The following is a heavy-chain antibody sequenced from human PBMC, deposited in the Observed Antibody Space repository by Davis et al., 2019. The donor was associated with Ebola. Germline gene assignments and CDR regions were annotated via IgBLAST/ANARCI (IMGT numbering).Heavy chain of an antibody. V-gene: IGHV1-46*01. J-gene: IGHJ4*02. CDR1: GGTFSSYA. D-gene: IGHD2-21*01. CDR3: ARESPLGDELLPVEGFFDY. Sequence: ASVKVSCKASGGTFSSYAISWVRQAPGQGLEWMGIINPSGGSTSYAQKFQGRVTMTRDTSTSTVYMELSSLRSEDTAVYYCARESPLGDELLPVEGFFDYWGQGTLVTVSS. CDR2: INPSGGST.